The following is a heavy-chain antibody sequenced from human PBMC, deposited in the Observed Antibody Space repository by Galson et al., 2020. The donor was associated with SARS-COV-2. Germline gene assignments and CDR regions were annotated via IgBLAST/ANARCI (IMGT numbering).Heavy chain of an antibody. CDR2: FDPEDGET. V-gene: IGHV1-24*01. J-gene: IGHJ6*02. D-gene: IGHD2-15*01. CDR1: GYTLTELS. CDR3: ATVTSVTGLRSGYYYYYGMDV. Sequence: ASVKVSCKVPGYTLTELSMHWVRQAPGKGLEWMGGFDPEDGETIYAQKFQGRVTMTEDTSTDTAYMELSSLRSEDTAVYYCATVTSVTGLRSGYYYYYGMDVWGQGTTVTVSS.